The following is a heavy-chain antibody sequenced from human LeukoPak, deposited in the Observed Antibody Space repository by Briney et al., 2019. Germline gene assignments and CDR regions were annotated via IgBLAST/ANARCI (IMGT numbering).Heavy chain of an antibody. D-gene: IGHD3-3*01. CDR2: ISYDGGNK. V-gene: IGHV3-30*03. CDR1: GFTFSSYG. J-gene: IGHJ6*04. CDR3: MSGFSYGMVV. Sequence: GGSLRLSCAASGFTFSSYGMHWVRQAPGRGLEWVAVISYDGGNKYYADSVEGRFTISRDNSKNTLYLQMNSLRAEDTAGDSCMSGFSYGMVVWGKGTPVTVSS.